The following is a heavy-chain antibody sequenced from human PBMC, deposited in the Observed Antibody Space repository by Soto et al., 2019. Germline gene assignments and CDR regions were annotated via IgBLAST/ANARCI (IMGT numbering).Heavy chain of an antibody. CDR2: VTPNSGGT. CDR1: GYTFIAYH. D-gene: IGHD6-19*01. J-gene: IGHJ4*02. CDR3: AKEHGIGWYEDFDY. V-gene: IGHV1-2*02. Sequence: QVQLVQSGAEAKKPGASVKVSCKASGYTFIAYHIHWLRQAPAQGLEWMGWVTPNSGGTNYAQEFQDRVTMTRDTSISTAYMELSRLTSDDTARYYCAKEHGIGWYEDFDYWVQGTLVTVSP.